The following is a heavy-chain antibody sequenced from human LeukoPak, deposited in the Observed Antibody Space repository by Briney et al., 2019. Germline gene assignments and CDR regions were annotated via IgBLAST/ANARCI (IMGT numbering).Heavy chain of an antibody. CDR1: GYTFTSYA. J-gene: IGHJ4*02. V-gene: IGHV1-3*01. CDR3: ARDMGGSGSYSY. D-gene: IGHD3-10*01. Sequence: EASVKVSCKTSGYTFTSYAMRWVRQAPGQRPEWMGWINAGIGNTRYSERFQDRITITRDTSASTVHMELSSLRSEDTAVYYCARDMGGSGSYSYWGQGTLVTVSS. CDR2: INAGIGNT.